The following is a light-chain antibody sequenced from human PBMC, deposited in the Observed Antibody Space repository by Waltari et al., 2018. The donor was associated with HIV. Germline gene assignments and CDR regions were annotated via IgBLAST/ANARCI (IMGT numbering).Light chain of an antibody. CDR1: DLNDYEY. J-gene: IGLJ2*01. CDR2: DVT. V-gene: IGLV2-14*01. Sequence: QSALTQPASVSGSPGPSITIPCDLNDYEYVSWYQPHPGKAPKGIIYDVTNRPSGVSNRVAASKSGNTATLTISGLQPEDEADYFCTSYISSSSPVFGRGTKVTVL. CDR3: TSYISSSSPV.